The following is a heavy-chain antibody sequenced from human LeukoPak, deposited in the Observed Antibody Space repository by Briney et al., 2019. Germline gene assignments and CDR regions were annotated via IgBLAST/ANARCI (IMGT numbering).Heavy chain of an antibody. Sequence: GGSLRLSCAASGFTFSSYGMHGVRQPPAKGVEGGAVIWYDGSNKYYADSVKGRFTISRDNSKNTLYPQMNSLSAEDTAVYCCARDRYSSGNYFDFWGQGTLVTVSS. J-gene: IGHJ4*02. CDR2: IWYDGSNK. D-gene: IGHD6-19*01. CDR1: GFTFSSYG. V-gene: IGHV3-33*01. CDR3: ARDRYSSGNYFDF.